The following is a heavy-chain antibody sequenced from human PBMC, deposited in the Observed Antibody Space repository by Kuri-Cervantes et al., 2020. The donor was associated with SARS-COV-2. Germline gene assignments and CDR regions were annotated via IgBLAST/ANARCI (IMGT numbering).Heavy chain of an antibody. J-gene: IGHJ3*02. V-gene: IGHV3-21*01. CDR1: GFTFSSYS. Sequence: GESLKISCAASGFTFSSYSMNWVRQAPGKGLEWVSSISSSSSYIYYADSVKGRFTISRDSAKNSLYLQMNSLRAEDTAVYYCARDQTGDSAVGAAFDIWGQGTMVTVSS. CDR2: ISSSSSYI. D-gene: IGHD4-17*01. CDR3: ARDQTGDSAVGAAFDI.